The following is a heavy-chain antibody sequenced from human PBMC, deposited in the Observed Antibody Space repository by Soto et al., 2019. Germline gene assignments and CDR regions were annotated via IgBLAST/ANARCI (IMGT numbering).Heavy chain of an antibody. J-gene: IGHJ5*02. CDR2: ISAYNGNT. CDR1: GYTFYSYG. D-gene: IGHD4-17*01. V-gene: IGHV1-18*01. Sequence: GAPVKVSRKASGYTFYSYGSSWGRQAPGQGFECMGWISAYNGNTNYAQKLQGRVTMTTETSTSTAYMELRSLRSDDTAVYYCARDIAGYGDYLYNWFDPWGQGTLVTVSS. CDR3: ARDIAGYGDYLYNWFDP.